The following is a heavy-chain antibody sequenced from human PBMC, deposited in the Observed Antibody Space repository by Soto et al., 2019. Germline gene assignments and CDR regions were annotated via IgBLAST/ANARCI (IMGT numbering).Heavy chain of an antibody. Sequence: QVQLVQSGAEVKKPGSSVKVSCKASGGTFSSYAISWVRQAPGQGLEWMGGIIPIFGTANYAQKFQGRVTITADESTSTAYMELSSLISEDTAVYYCARVSDFQQLAHDSILNWFDPCGQGTLVTVSS. D-gene: IGHD6-13*01. CDR3: ARVSDFQQLAHDSILNWFDP. J-gene: IGHJ5*02. V-gene: IGHV1-69*01. CDR2: IIPIFGTA. CDR1: GGTFSSYA.